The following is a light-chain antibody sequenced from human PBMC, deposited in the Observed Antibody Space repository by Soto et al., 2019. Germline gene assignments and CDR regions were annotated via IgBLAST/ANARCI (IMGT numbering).Light chain of an antibody. Sequence: DIVMTQSPDSLAVSLGERATINCKSSQSVLYNSDNKNYLAWYQQKAGQPPKLVIYWASTRASGLPDCFSGRGSAADFTLTINNLQAEDVAVYYWQQYYTTLSFGGGTKVEIK. V-gene: IGKV4-1*01. CDR1: QSVLYNSDNKNY. J-gene: IGKJ4*01. CDR3: QQYYTTLS. CDR2: WAS.